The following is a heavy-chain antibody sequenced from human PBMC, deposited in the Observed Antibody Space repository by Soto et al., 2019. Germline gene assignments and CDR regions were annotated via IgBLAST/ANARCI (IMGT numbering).Heavy chain of an antibody. J-gene: IGHJ6*02. CDR2: IDPSDSYT. Sequence: PGESLKISCKGSGYSFTSYWIAWVRQMPGKGLEWMGRIDPSDSYTNYSPSFQGHVTISADKSISTAYLQWSSLKASDTAMYYCARRPYGSGPYYYYGMDVCGQGTTVTVSS. CDR1: GYSFTSYW. D-gene: IGHD3-10*01. CDR3: ARRPYGSGPYYYYGMDV. V-gene: IGHV5-10-1*01.